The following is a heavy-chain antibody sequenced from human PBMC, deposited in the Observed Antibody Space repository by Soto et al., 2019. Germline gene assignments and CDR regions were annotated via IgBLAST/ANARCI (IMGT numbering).Heavy chain of an antibody. CDR3: ARGDYYDTSGPFSDAFDI. CDR2: IKPDGSEK. V-gene: IGHV3-7*04. D-gene: IGHD3-22*01. Sequence: GGSLRLSCAASGFTFNTYWMSWVRQAPGKGLEWVANIKPDGSEKWYVDSVEGRFTISRDNAKNSLYLQMNSLRAEDTAVYFCARGDYYDTSGPFSDAFDIWGQGTMVTVSS. CDR1: GFTFNTYW. J-gene: IGHJ3*02.